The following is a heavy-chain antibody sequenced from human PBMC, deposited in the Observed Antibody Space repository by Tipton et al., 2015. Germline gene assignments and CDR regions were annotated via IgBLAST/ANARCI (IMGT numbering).Heavy chain of an antibody. V-gene: IGHV4-39*01. Sequence: GLVKPSETLSLICTVSGGSINAAPVYWAWIRQSPGKGLEWIGSVFHTGSTYYNPSLKSRVTISVDTSKNQFSLKLSSLTAADTVVYYCARRTAGTGFDYWGQGTLVTVSS. J-gene: IGHJ4*02. D-gene: IGHD6-13*01. CDR3: ARRTAGTGFDY. CDR2: VFHTGST. CDR1: GGSINAAPVY.